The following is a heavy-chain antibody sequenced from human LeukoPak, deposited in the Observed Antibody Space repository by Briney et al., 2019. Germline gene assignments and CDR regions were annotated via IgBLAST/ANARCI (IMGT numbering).Heavy chain of an antibody. D-gene: IGHD2-15*01. V-gene: IGHV4-59*01. CDR1: GGSISSYY. J-gene: IGHJ4*02. Sequence: SETLSLTCTVSGGSISSYYWSWIRQPPGKGLEWIGYIYYSGSTKYNPSLKSRVAISVDTSKNQFSLKLGSVTAADTAVYYCARRYCSGGSCYYFYFDYWGQGTLVTVSS. CDR3: ARRYCSGGSCYYFYFDY. CDR2: IYYSGST.